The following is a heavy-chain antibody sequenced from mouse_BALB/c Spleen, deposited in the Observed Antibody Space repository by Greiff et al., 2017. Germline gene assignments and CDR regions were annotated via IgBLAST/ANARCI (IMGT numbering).Heavy chain of an antibody. Sequence: EVKLMESGPGLVKPSQSLSLTCSVTGYSITSGYYWNWIRQFPGNKLEWMGYISYDGSNNYNPSLKNRISITRDTSKNQFFLKLNSVTTEDTATYYCARGATARDYYAMDDWGQGTSVTVSS. CDR3: ARGATARDYYAMDD. CDR2: ISYDGSN. D-gene: IGHD1-2*01. J-gene: IGHJ4*01. CDR1: GYSITSGYY. V-gene: IGHV3-6*02.